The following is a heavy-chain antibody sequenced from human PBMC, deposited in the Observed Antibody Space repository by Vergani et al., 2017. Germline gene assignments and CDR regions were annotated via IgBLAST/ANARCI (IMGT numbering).Heavy chain of an antibody. CDR2: ISWNCNSI. V-gene: IGHV3-9*02. CDR1: GFTSAGHA. J-gene: IGHJ5*02. D-gene: IGHD6-6*01. Sequence: EVQLEESGGTLVLPARTLRLSCVASGFTSAGHAMHLVWQAPGQGLELVSGISWNCNSIGYADSVKGRFTISRDNAKNSLYLQMNSLRAEDTALYYCAKDLGTSSGGGWFDPWGQGTLVTVSS. CDR3: AKDLGTSSGGGWFDP.